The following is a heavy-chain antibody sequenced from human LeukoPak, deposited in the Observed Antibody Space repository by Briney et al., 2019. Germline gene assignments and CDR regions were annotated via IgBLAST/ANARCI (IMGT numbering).Heavy chain of an antibody. CDR2: IFPGDSDT. Sequence: GESLKISCKGSGYTFTTHWIAWVRQMPGKGLEWMGIIFPGDSDTTYSPSFEGQVTISADKSISTAYLQWSSLKASDTAMYYCARGNFLSADCSGGSCYNNWFDHWGQGTLVTVSS. V-gene: IGHV5-51*01. J-gene: IGHJ5*02. CDR3: ARGNFLSADCSGGSCYNNWFDH. CDR1: GYTFTTHW. D-gene: IGHD2-15*01.